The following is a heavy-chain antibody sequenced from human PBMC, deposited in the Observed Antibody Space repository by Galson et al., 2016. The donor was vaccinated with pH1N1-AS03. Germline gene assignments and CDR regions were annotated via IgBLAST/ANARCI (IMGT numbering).Heavy chain of an antibody. CDR3: ARFEWSDSYCDY. CDR1: DGSISRHS. J-gene: IGHJ4*02. CDR2: IYHTGRT. D-gene: IGHD3-3*01. Sequence: ETLSLTCTVSDGSISRHSWRWIRQPPGKALEYIGNIYHTGRTYYNLSLKSRVTISRDTSKNQLSLKVRSVTAADTAVYYCARFEWSDSYCDYWGQGMLVTVSS. V-gene: IGHV4-59*04.